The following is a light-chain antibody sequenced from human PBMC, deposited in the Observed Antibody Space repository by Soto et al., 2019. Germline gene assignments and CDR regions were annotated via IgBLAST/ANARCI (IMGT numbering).Light chain of an antibody. Sequence: QSALTQPASVSGSPGQSITISCTGTSSDVGGYNYVSWYQQHPGKAPKLMIYEVSHRPSGVSNRFSGSKSGNTASLTISGLQAEDEADYYCSSYTSSSIPYVFGAGPKVTVL. CDR3: SSYTSSSIPYV. CDR2: EVS. J-gene: IGLJ1*01. V-gene: IGLV2-14*01. CDR1: SSDVGGYNY.